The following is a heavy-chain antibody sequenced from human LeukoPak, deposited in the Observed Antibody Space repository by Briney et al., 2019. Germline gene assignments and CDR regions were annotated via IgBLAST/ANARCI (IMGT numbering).Heavy chain of an antibody. CDR3: AKDSRVGTAMVKCFDY. V-gene: IGHV3-23*01. Sequence: GGSLRLSCAASGFTFSSYAMSWVRQAPGKGLEWVSAISGSRGSTYYADSVKGRFTISRDNSKNTLYLQMNSLRAEDTAVYYCAKDSRVGTAMVKCFDYWDQGTLVTVSS. CDR2: ISGSRGST. CDR1: GFTFSSYA. D-gene: IGHD5-18*01. J-gene: IGHJ4*02.